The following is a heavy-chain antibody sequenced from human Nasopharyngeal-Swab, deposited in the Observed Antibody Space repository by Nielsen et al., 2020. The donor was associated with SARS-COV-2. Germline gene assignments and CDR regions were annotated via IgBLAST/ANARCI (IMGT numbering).Heavy chain of an antibody. D-gene: IGHD1-7*01. CDR1: EYTFTSYY. CDR2: INPTDGST. V-gene: IGHV1-46*01. J-gene: IGHJ6*02. Sequence: ASVKVSCKASEYTFTSYYLHWVRQAPGQGLEGIGIINPTDGSTSYAQKFEGRVTMTRVTSTSTVYMELNSLRSEDTAVYYCARVLPFRITGTSGMDVWGQGTTVTVSS. CDR3: ARVLPFRITGTSGMDV.